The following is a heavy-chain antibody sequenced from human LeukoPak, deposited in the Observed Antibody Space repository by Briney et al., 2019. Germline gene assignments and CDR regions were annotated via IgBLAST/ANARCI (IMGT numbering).Heavy chain of an antibody. CDR3: ARDNGKRGYGHEEFDY. CDR1: GFTFSSYA. V-gene: IGHV3-30-3*01. J-gene: IGHJ4*02. Sequence: PGGSLRLSCAASGFTFSSYAMHWVRQGPGKGLGWVAVISYDGSNKYYADSVKGRFTIARDNSKNTLYLQMNSLRAEDTAVYYCARDNGKRGYGHEEFDYWGQGTLVTVSS. D-gene: IGHD5-18*01. CDR2: ISYDGSNK.